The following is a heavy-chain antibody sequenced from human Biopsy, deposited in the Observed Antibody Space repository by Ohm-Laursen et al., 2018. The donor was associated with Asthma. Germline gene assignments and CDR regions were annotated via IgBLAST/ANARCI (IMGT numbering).Heavy chain of an antibody. CDR1: GFTFRRYS. CDR2: ISRSRSTI. D-gene: IGHD5-18*01. J-gene: IGHJ4*02. V-gene: IGHV3-48*02. CDR3: ARFKRGYSYGYAGVFDY. Sequence: SLRLSCADSGFTFRRYSMNWLRQAPGKGMEWVSYISRSRSTIYYADSVMGRFTISRDKAKNSLYLQMNSLRDEDTAVYYCARFKRGYSYGYAGVFDYWGQGTLVTVSS.